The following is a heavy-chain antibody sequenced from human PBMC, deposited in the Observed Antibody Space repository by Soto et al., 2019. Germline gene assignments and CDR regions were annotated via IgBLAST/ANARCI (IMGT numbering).Heavy chain of an antibody. D-gene: IGHD4-4*01. CDR2: ISSSSSYI. Sequence: PGGSLRLSCAASGFTFSSYGMNWVRQAPGKGLEWVSSISSSSSYIYYADSVKGRFTISRDNAKNSLYLQMNSLRAEDTAVYYCAGDRVAYSNYVGVYYGMDVWGQGTTVTVSS. CDR3: AGDRVAYSNYVGVYYGMDV. J-gene: IGHJ6*02. CDR1: GFTFSSYG. V-gene: IGHV3-21*01.